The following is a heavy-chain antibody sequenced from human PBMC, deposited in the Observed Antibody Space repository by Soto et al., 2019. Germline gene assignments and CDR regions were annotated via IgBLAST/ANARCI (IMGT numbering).Heavy chain of an antibody. Sequence: GGSLRLSCAASGFTFSSYGMHWVRQATGKGLERVAVISYDGSNKYYADSVKGRFTISRDNSKNTLYLQMNSLRAEDTAVYYYAKDRTTVTVYGMDVWGQGTTVTVSS. V-gene: IGHV3-30*18. CDR2: ISYDGSNK. J-gene: IGHJ6*02. CDR3: AKDRTTVTVYGMDV. CDR1: GFTFSSYG. D-gene: IGHD4-17*01.